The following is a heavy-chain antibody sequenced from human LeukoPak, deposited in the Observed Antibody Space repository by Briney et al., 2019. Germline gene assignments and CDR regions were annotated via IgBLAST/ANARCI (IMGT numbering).Heavy chain of an antibody. D-gene: IGHD2-21*01. CDR2: ISTSSGHI. CDR3: ARLRYSDY. Sequence: PGGSLRLSCAASGFTFNTYNMNWVRQAPGKGLEWVSSISTSSGHIYYADSVKGRFTISRDNAKNSLYLQMNSLRAEDTAVYYCARLRYSDYWGQGTLVTVSS. CDR1: GFTFNTYN. J-gene: IGHJ4*02. V-gene: IGHV3-21*01.